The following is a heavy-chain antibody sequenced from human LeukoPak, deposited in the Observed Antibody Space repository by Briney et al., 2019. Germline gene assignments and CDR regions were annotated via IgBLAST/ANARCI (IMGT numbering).Heavy chain of an antibody. J-gene: IGHJ4*02. Sequence: PGGSLRLSCAASGFTFSSYAMSWVRQAPGKGLEWVSAISGRGGSTYYADSVKGRFTISRDNSKNTLYLQMNSLRAEDTAVYYCAKSSYDFWSGYYPFDYWGQGTLVTVSS. CDR1: GFTFSSYA. CDR3: AKSSYDFWSGYYPFDY. CDR2: ISGRGGST. V-gene: IGHV3-23*01. D-gene: IGHD3-3*01.